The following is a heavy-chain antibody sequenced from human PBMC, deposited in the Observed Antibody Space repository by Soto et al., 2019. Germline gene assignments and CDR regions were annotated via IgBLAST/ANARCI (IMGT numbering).Heavy chain of an antibody. J-gene: IGHJ6*02. CDR2: ISSSSSYI. Sequence: GGSLRLSCAASGFTFSSYSMNWVRQAPGKGLEWVSSISSSSSYIYYADSVKGRFTISRDNAKNSLYLQMNSLRAEDTAVYYCARSLGYCSSTSCYLESYYYYGMDVWGQGTTVTVSS. CDR3: ARSLGYCSSTSCYLESYYYYGMDV. CDR1: GFTFSSYS. D-gene: IGHD2-2*01. V-gene: IGHV3-21*01.